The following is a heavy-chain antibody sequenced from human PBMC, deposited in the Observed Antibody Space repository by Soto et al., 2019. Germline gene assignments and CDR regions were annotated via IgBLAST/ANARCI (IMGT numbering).Heavy chain of an antibody. J-gene: IGHJ3*01. CDR3: ARSMVAADTNDAFDV. D-gene: IGHD6-13*01. CDR2: IIPILGIA. V-gene: IGHV1-69*02. CDR1: GGTFSSYT. Sequence: SVKVSCKASGGTFSSYTISWVRQAPGQGLEWMGRIIPILGIANYAQKFQGRVTITADKSTSTAYMELSSLRSEDTAVYYCARSMVAADTNDAFDVWGQGTMVTVSS.